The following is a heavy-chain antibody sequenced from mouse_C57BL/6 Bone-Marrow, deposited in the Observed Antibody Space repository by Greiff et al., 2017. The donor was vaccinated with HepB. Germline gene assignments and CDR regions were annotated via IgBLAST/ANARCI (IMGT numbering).Heavy chain of an antibody. J-gene: IGHJ3*01. V-gene: IGHV1-76*01. CDR1: GYTFTDYY. D-gene: IGHD2-3*01. CDR3: ARDDGYFSWFAY. CDR2: IYPGSGNT. Sequence: QVQLQQSGAELVRPGASVKLSCKASGYTFTDYYINWVKQRPGQGLEWIARIYPGSGNTYYNEKFKGKATLTAEKSSSTAYMQLSSLTSEDSAVYFCARDDGYFSWFAYWGQGTLVTVSA.